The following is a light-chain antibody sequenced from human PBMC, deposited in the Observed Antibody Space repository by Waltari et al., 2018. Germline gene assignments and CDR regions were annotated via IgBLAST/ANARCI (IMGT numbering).Light chain of an antibody. CDR1: QSVLHSPNNQNY. CDR2: WAS. V-gene: IGKV4-1*01. J-gene: IGKJ1*01. CDR3: QKYLSPQT. Sequence: DIVMTQSPDSLAVSLGERATINCKSSQSVLHSPNNQNYLAWYQQKPGQPPKLLIYWASTRESGVPDRFSGSGSGTDFTLTISSLQAEDVAVYYCQKYLSPQTFGQGTKVEIK.